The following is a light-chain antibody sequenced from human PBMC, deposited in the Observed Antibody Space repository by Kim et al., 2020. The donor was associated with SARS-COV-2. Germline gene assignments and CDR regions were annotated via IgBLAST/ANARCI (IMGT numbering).Light chain of an antibody. CDR3: QQYNNWPPT. CDR2: GAS. J-gene: IGKJ1*01. CDR1: QSVSSN. Sequence: VAPGERATRTCRASQSVSSNLAWYQQKPGQAPRLLIYGASTRATGIPARFSGSGSGTEFTLTISSLQSEDFAVYCCQQYNNWPPTFGQGTKVDIK. V-gene: IGKV3-15*01.